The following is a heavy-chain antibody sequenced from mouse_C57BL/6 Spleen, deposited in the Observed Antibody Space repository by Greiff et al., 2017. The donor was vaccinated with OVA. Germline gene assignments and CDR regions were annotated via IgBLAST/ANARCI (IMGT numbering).Heavy chain of an antibody. CDR1: GYAFTNYL. Sequence: VQLQQSGAELVRPGTSVKVSCKASGYAFTNYLIEWVKQRPGQGLEWIGVINPGSGGTNYNEKFKGKATLTADKSSSTAYMQLSSLTSEDSAVYFCARREFITTYYFDYWGQGTTLTVSS. J-gene: IGHJ2*01. CDR3: ARREFITTYYFDY. V-gene: IGHV1-54*01. CDR2: INPGSGGT. D-gene: IGHD1-1*01.